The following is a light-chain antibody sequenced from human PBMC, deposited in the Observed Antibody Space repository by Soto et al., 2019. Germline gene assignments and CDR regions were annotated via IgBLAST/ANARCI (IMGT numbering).Light chain of an antibody. CDR1: SSDIGGYNF. J-gene: IGLJ2*01. V-gene: IGLV2-8*01. CDR2: EVN. Sequence: QSALTQPPSASGSPGQSVTISCTGTSSDIGGYNFVSWYQQHPGKAPKLMIDEVNKRPSGVPDRFSGSKSGNTASLTVSGLQAEDEAYYYCNSYADTNNLVFGGGTKLTVL. CDR3: NSYADTNNLV.